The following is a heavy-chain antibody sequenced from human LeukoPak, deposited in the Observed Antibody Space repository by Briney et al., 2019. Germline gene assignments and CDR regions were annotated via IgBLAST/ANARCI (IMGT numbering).Heavy chain of an antibody. V-gene: IGHV3-74*01. Sequence: GGSLRLSCAAPGFTFSSYWMSWVRQAPGKGLMWVSQINSDGSATSCADPVKGRFTISRDNAKNSLYLQMNSLRAEDTAVYYCARAPGYSSGWYSFDYWGQGTLVTVSS. CDR2: INSDGSAT. J-gene: IGHJ4*02. CDR3: ARAPGYSSGWYSFDY. D-gene: IGHD6-19*01. CDR1: GFTFSSYW.